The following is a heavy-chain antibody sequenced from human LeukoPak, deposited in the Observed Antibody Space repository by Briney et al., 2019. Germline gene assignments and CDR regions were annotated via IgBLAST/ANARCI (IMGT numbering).Heavy chain of an antibody. CDR2: VGGTDGRT. J-gene: IGHJ4*02. V-gene: IGHV3-23*01. CDR1: GFTFSTYN. CDR3: AKDGSYYFDY. Sequence: GGSLRLSCAASGFTFSTYNMNWVRQAPGKGLEWVSAVGGTDGRTYYAAFVKGRFTIYRDNSTNTLYLQMNSLRAEDTAVYYCAKDGSYYFDYWGQGTLVTVSS.